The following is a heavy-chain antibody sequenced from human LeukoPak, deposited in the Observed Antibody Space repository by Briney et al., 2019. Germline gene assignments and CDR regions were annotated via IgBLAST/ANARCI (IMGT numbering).Heavy chain of an antibody. J-gene: IGHJ4*02. CDR2: ISGSGGST. CDR1: GFTFSGYA. V-gene: IGHV3-23*01. CDR3: AKDQSWELYFDY. Sequence: GGSLRLSCAASGFTFSGYAMSWVRQAPGKGLEWVSAISGSGGSTYYADSVKGRFTISRDNSKNTLYLQMNSLRAEDTAVYYCAKDQSWELYFDYWGQGTLVTVSS. D-gene: IGHD1-26*01.